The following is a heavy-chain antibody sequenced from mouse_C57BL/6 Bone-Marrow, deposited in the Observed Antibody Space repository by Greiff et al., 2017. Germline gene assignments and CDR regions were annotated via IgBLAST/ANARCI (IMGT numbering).Heavy chain of an antibody. Sequence: QVTLKESGPGILQSSQTLSLTCSFSGFSLSTSGMGVSWIRQPSGKGLEWLAHIYWDDDKRYNPSLKSRLTISKDTSRNQVFLKITSVDTADTATYYCARIYYDYEAYWGQGTLVTVSA. CDR2: IYWDDDK. D-gene: IGHD2-4*01. V-gene: IGHV8-12*01. J-gene: IGHJ3*01. CDR1: GFSLSTSGMG. CDR3: ARIYYDYEAY.